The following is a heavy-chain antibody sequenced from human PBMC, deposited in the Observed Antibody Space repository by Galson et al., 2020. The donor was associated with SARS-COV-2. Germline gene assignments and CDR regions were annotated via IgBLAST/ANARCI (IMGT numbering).Heavy chain of an antibody. V-gene: IGHV1-2*02. CDR1: GYTFTGYY. D-gene: IGHD3-16*01. CDR3: ARDGGNGHNYYYYGMDV. J-gene: IGHJ6*02. Sequence: ASVKVSCKASGYTFTGYYMHWVRQAPGQGLEWMGWINPNSGGTNYAQKFQGRVTMTRDTSISTAYMELSRLRSDDTAVYYCARDGGNGHNYYYYGMDVWGQGTTVTVSS. CDR2: INPNSGGT.